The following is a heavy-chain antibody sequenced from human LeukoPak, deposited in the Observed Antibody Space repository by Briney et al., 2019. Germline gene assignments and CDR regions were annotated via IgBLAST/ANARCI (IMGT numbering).Heavy chain of an antibody. V-gene: IGHV1-8*01. Sequence: GASVKVSCKASGYTFTSYDINWVRQATGQGLEWMGWMNPNSGNTGYAQKFQGRVTMTRNTSISTAYMELSSLRSEDTAVHYCARGLPLQLWFPSSFYFDYWGQGTLVTVSS. J-gene: IGHJ4*02. CDR3: ARGLPLQLWFPSSFYFDY. D-gene: IGHD5-18*01. CDR2: MNPNSGNT. CDR1: GYTFTSYD.